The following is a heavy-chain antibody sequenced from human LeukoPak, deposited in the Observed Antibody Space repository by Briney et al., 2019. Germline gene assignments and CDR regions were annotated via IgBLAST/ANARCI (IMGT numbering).Heavy chain of an antibody. D-gene: IGHD2-2*01. CDR3: AKDRHAPGRYCSSTTCFPFDL. V-gene: IGHV3-30*02. CDR2: IRYDGSNK. Sequence: PGGSLRLSCAASGFTFSSYGMQWVRQAPGKGLEWVAFIRYDGSNKYYADSVKGRFTISRDNSKSTLYLQMNNLRAEDTAVYYCAKDRHAPGRYCSSTTCFPFDLWGQGTLVTVSS. CDR1: GFTFSSYG. J-gene: IGHJ4*02.